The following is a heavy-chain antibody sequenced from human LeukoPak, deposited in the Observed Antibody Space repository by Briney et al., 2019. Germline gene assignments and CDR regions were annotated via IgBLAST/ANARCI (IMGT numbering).Heavy chain of an antibody. CDR3: ARGLGYYDSSGYFPADY. V-gene: IGHV3-30*01. CDR1: GFTFSSYA. J-gene: IGHJ4*02. Sequence: GGSLRLSCAASGFTFSSYAMHWVRQAPGKGLEWVAVISYDGSNKYYADSVKGRFTISRDNSKNTLYLQMNSLRAEDTAVYYCARGLGYYDSSGYFPADYWGQGTPITVSS. CDR2: ISYDGSNK. D-gene: IGHD3-22*01.